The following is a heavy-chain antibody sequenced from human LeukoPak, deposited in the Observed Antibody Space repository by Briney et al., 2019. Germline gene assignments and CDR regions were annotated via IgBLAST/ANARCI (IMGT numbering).Heavy chain of an antibody. J-gene: IGHJ4*02. CDR1: GFTFSNYW. D-gene: IGHD3-10*01. CDR3: AKDKKGGESSEIDY. Sequence: PGGSLRLSCAASGFTFSNYWVHWVRQAPGKGLVWVSRINRDGSTTKYADSVNVRFTVSRDNATNTLNFQMNSLRAENTAVYYCAKDKKGGESSEIDYWGQGTLVTVSS. V-gene: IGHV3-74*01. CDR2: INRDGSTT.